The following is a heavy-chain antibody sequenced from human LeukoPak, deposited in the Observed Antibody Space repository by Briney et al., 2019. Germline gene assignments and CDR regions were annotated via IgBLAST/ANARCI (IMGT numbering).Heavy chain of an antibody. CDR3: ARRWLGDPYGMDV. J-gene: IGHJ6*02. Sequence: GGSLRLSCAASGFIFSNFAMTWVRQALGQGLEGVSIIGGVSESFYYADSVKGRFTVSRDNSKDTLYLQINNLRDEDTAVYYCARRWLGDPYGMDVWGQGTTVSVSS. V-gene: IGHV3-23*01. CDR2: IGGVSESF. CDR1: GFIFSNFA. D-gene: IGHD3-10*01.